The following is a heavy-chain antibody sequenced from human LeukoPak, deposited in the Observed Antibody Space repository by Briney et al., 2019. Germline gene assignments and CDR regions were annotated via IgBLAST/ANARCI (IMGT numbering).Heavy chain of an antibody. J-gene: IGHJ4*02. CDR2: INPNTGGT. D-gene: IGHD3-3*01. Sequence: GASVKVSCKASGYTFTSYYMHWVRQAPGQGLEWMGWINPNTGGTSYAHNFKGRITMTRDTSISTTYMELSSLRSDDTAVYFCARDRFLEWLFDYWGQGTLATVSS. CDR1: GYTFTSYY. CDR3: ARDRFLEWLFDY. V-gene: IGHV1-2*02.